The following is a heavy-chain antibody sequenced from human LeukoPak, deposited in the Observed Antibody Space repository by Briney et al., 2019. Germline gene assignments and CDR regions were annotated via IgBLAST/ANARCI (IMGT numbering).Heavy chain of an antibody. CDR3: ARIYCSGGSCYCDY. CDR1: GVSISSYY. J-gene: IGHJ4*02. Sequence: PSETLSLTCTVPGVSISSYYWTWVRQPAGKGLEWIGRIYTSGSTNYNPSLKSRISMSRDTSKNQLSLELNSVTVADTAVYYCARIYCSGGSCYCDYWGQGTLVTVSS. D-gene: IGHD2-15*01. CDR2: IYTSGST. V-gene: IGHV4-4*07.